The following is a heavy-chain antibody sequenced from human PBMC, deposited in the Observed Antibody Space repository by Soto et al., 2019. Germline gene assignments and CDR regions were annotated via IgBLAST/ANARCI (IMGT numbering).Heavy chain of an antibody. CDR1: GFTFSSYG. J-gene: IGHJ4*02. D-gene: IGHD3-16*02. Sequence: QVQLVESGGGVVQPGRSLRLSCAASGFTFSSYGMHWVRQAPGKGLEWVAVIWYDGSNKYYADSVKGRFTISRDNSKNTLYLQMNSLRAEDTAVYYCARDQYDYVWGSYPLGDYWGQGTLVTVSS. CDR3: ARDQYDYVWGSYPLGDY. V-gene: IGHV3-33*01. CDR2: IWYDGSNK.